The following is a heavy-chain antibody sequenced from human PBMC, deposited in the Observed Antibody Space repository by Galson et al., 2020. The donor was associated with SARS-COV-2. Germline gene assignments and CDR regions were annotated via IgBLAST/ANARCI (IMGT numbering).Heavy chain of an antibody. D-gene: IGHD2-2*01. CDR1: GGSISSSSYY. CDR3: ARGGYCSSTNCYAFY. CDR2: MYYSGNI. J-gene: IGHJ4*02. V-gene: IGHV4-39*07. Sequence: SETLSLTCTVSGGSISSSSYYWGWIRQPPGKGLEWIGNMYYSGNIYYNPSLKSRVTISIDTSKNQFSLKLTSVTAADTAVYYCARGGYCSSTNCYAFYWGQGTLVTVSS.